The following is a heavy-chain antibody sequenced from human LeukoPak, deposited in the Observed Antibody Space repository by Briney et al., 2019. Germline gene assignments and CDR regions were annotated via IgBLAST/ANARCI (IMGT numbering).Heavy chain of an antibody. CDR3: ARGNSGSYSQDWFDP. J-gene: IGHJ5*02. CDR2: ISWNSGTI. V-gene: IGHV3-9*03. CDR1: GFTFDDYA. D-gene: IGHD1-26*01. Sequence: GGSLRLSCAASGFTFDDYAMHWVRQAPGKGLEWVSGISWNSGTIGYADSVEGRFTISRDNAKNSLYLLMNSLRDDDMALYYCARGNSGSYSQDWFDPWGQGTLVTVSS.